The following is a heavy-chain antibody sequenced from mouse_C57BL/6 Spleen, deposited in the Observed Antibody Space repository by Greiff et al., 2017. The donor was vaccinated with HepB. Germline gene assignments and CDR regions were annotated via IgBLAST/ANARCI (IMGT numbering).Heavy chain of an antibody. V-gene: IGHV5-4*01. CDR2: ISDGGSYT. CDR1: GFTFSSYA. J-gene: IGHJ3*01. Sequence: EVHLVESGGGLVKPGGSLKLSCAASGFTFSSYAMSWVRQTPEKRLEWVATISDGGSYTYYPDNVKGRFTISRDNAKNNLYLQMSHLKSEDTAMYYCARGRAQARFAYWGQGTLVTVSA. D-gene: IGHD3-2*02. CDR3: ARGRAQARFAY.